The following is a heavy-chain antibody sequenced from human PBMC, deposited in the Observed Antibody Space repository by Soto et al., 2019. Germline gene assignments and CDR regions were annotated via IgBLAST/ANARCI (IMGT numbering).Heavy chain of an antibody. CDR3: AKDPRHYYDSSGYAFDI. V-gene: IGHV3-20*04. Sequence: GGSLRLSCAASGFTFDDYGMSWVRQAPGKGLEWVSGINWNGGSTGYADSVKGRFTISRDNAKNSLYLQMNSLRTEDTALYYCAKDPRHYYDSSGYAFDIWGQGTMVTVSS. D-gene: IGHD3-22*01. J-gene: IGHJ3*02. CDR2: INWNGGST. CDR1: GFTFDDYG.